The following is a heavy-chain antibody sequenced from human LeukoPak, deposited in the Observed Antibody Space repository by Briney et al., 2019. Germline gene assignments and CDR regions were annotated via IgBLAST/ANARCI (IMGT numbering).Heavy chain of an antibody. CDR3: ARGRGSGHKENWFDP. V-gene: IGHV1-8*01. J-gene: IGHJ5*02. Sequence: AAVKVSCKSSRYAFTTYDINWVRQATGQGPEWMGWINPNNGNTYYTQNFQGRVTMNMNTSISTAYMELSSLKSEDTAVYYCARGRGSGHKENWFDPWGQGTLVTVSS. CDR1: RYAFTTYD. CDR2: INPNNGNT. D-gene: IGHD6-19*01.